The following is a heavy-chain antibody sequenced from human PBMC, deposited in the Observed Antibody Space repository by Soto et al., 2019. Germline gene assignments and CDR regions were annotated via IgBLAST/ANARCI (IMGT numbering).Heavy chain of an antibody. CDR2: ISTSSSYI. Sequence: EVQLAESGGGLVTPGGSLRLSCAASAFTFSSYTMNWVRQAPGKGLEWVSSISTSSSYIYYADSVKGRFTISRDNAKNSLYLQMNSLRAEDTAVYYCARFLWSGPSSLYYYYGMDVWGQGTTVTVSS. J-gene: IGHJ6*02. CDR3: ARFLWSGPSSLYYYYGMDV. V-gene: IGHV3-21*04. D-gene: IGHD3-3*01. CDR1: AFTFSSYT.